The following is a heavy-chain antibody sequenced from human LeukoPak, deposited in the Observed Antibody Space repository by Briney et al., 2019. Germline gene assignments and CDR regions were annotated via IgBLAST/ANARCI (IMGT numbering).Heavy chain of an antibody. CDR2: IKQDGSEK. V-gene: IGHV3-7*01. CDR3: ARTSITIFGGEASFFDY. CDR1: GFTFSSYW. D-gene: IGHD3-3*01. Sequence: PGGSLRLSCAASGFTFSSYWMCWVRQAPGKGLEWVANIKQDGSEKYYVDSVKGRFTIFRDNAKNSLYLQMNSLRAEDTAVYYCARTSITIFGGEASFFDYWGQGTLVTVSS. J-gene: IGHJ4*02.